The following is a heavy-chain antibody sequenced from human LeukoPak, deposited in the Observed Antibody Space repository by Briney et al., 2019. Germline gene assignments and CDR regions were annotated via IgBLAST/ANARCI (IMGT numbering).Heavy chain of an antibody. CDR2: TYYRSKWYY. D-gene: IGHD1-26*01. CDR1: GDSVSSNSAA. Sequence: SQTLSLTCAISGDSVSSNSAAWNWIRQSPSRGLEWLGRTYYRSKWYYDYAVAVKSRISINPNTSKNQFSLQLSSVTPEDTAVYYCARDPVGGSTIFDYWGQGTLVTVSS. V-gene: IGHV6-1*01. J-gene: IGHJ4*02. CDR3: ARDPVGGSTIFDY.